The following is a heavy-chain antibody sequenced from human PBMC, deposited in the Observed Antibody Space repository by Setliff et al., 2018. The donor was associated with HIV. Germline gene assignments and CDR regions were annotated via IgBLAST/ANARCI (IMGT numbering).Heavy chain of an antibody. J-gene: IGHJ6*02. CDR1: GGSISSGSYY. CDR2: IYTSGST. CDR3: ASVAAAGYYYYGMDV. D-gene: IGHD6-13*01. V-gene: IGHV4-61*02. Sequence: SETRSLTCTVAGGSISSGSYYWSWIRQPAGKGLEWIGRIYTSGSTNYNPSLKSRVTISVDTSKNQFSLKLSSVTAADTAVYYCASVAAAGYYYYGMDVWGQGTTVTVSS.